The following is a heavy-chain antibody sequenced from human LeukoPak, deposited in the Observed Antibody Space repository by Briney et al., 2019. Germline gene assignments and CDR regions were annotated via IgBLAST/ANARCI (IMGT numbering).Heavy chain of an antibody. CDR3: ARVGVPTGWFDP. CDR2: IYYSGST. J-gene: IGHJ5*02. Sequence: SSETLSLTCTVSGGSISSSSYYWGWIRQPPGKGLEWIGSIYYSGSTYYNPSLKSRVTISVDTSKNQFSLKLSSVTAADTAVYYCARVGVPTGWFDPWGQGTLVTVSS. V-gene: IGHV4-39*07. CDR1: GGSISSSSYY. D-gene: IGHD3-16*01.